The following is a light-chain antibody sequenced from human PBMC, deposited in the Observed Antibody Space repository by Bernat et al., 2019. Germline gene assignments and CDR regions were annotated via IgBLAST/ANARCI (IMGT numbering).Light chain of an antibody. J-gene: IGKJ2*01. CDR3: QQYNNWPPYT. V-gene: IGKV3-15*01. Sequence: EIVMTQSPATLSVSPGERATLSCRASQSVISTLAWYHQKPGQAPRLLIYGASTRATGIPARFSGSGSGTEFTLTISSLQSEDFAVYYCQQYNNWPPYTFGQGTKLEIK. CDR2: GAS. CDR1: QSVIST.